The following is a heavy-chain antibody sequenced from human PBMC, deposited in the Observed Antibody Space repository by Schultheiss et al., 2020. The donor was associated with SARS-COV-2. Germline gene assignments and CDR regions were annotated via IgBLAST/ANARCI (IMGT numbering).Heavy chain of an antibody. V-gene: IGHV3-23*01. D-gene: IGHD1-7*01. CDR3: EKDGWNYSPPSNAMDV. J-gene: IGHJ6*02. CDR1: GFTFSTYA. Sequence: GGSLRLSCEASGFTFSTYAMSWVRQASGKRLEWVATISGSGGRIYYEDSVKGRFTISRDNSQRTLYLEMNSLRDEDTALYYCEKDGWNYSPPSNAMDVWGQGTTVTVSS. CDR2: ISGSGGRI.